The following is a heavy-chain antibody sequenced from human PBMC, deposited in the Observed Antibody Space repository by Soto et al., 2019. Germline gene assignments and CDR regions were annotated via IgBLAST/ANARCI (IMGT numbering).Heavy chain of an antibody. CDR1: GFTFSSYS. CDR2: ISSSSSYI. CDR3: ARVAGVVHCRGCQRIYCFDY. D-gene: IGHD3-3*01. Sequence: PGGSLRLSCAASGFTFSSYSMNWVRQAPGKGLEWVSSISSSSSYIYYADSVKGRFTISRDNAKNSLYLQLNSLRAEDTAVYYCARVAGVVHCRGCQRIYCFDYWGQGTLVTVSS. J-gene: IGHJ4*02. V-gene: IGHV3-21*01.